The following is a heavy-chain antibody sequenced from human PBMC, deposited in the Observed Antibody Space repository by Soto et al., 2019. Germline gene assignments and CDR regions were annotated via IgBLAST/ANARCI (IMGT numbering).Heavy chain of an antibody. Sequence: SVKVSCKASGGTFSSYAISWVRQAPGQGLEWMGGIIPIFGTANYAQKFQGRVTITADESTSTAYMELSSLRSADTAVYYCARDTVRYNWFDPWGQGTMVTVSS. J-gene: IGHJ5*02. V-gene: IGHV1-69*13. CDR2: IIPIFGTA. CDR3: ARDTVRYNWFDP. D-gene: IGHD4-17*01. CDR1: GGTFSSYA.